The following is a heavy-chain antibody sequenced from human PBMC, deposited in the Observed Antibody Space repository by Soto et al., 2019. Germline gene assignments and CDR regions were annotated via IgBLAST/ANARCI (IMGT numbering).Heavy chain of an antibody. CDR2: SNPSGGST. J-gene: IGHJ4*02. D-gene: IGHD3-22*01. CDR1: GYTFTSYY. V-gene: IGHV1-46*01. Sequence: QVHLVQSGAEVKKPGASVKVSCKASGYTFTSYYMHWVRQAPGQGLEWMGISNPSGGSTSNAQKFQGRVTMTRDTSTSTVYMELSRLRSEDTAVYYCARVRLSSGYYYGYWGQGTPVTVSS. CDR3: ARVRLSSGYYYGY.